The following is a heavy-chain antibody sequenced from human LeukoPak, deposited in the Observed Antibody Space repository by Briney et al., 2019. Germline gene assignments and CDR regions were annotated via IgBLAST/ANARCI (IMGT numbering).Heavy chain of an antibody. CDR1: GGSIISSNW. CDR2: IYHGGTT. V-gene: IGHV4-4*02. Sequence: SETLSLTCTVSGGSIISSNWWSWVRQPPGKGLESIGEIYHGGTTNYNPSLKSRVTISVDKSKNQFSLKLNSVTAADTAFYYCARPFLGGYPQKKFFFDYGAREPWVPVPS. D-gene: IGHD1-26*01. J-gene: IGHJ4*02. CDR3: ARPFLGGYPQKKFFFDY.